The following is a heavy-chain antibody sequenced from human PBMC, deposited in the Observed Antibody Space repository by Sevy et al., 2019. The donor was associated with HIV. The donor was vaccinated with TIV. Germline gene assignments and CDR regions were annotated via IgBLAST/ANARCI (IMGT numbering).Heavy chain of an antibody. D-gene: IGHD5-12*01. CDR1: GFTFNSYW. CDR2: IKQDGSEK. Sequence: GGALRLSCAASGFTFNSYWMSWVRQAPGKGLEWVANIKQDGSEKYYVDSVKGRFTISRDNSQNSLFLQMNTLRAEDTAVYYCAREGSPYDTYYYYYGMDVWGQGPTVTVSS. J-gene: IGHJ6*02. V-gene: IGHV3-7*01. CDR3: AREGSPYDTYYYYYGMDV.